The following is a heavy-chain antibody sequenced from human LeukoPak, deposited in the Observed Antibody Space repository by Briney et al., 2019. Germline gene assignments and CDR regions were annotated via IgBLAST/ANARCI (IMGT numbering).Heavy chain of an antibody. CDR1: GFTFDDYA. D-gene: IGHD5-24*01. V-gene: IGHV3-9*01. J-gene: IGHJ4*02. CDR2: IGWNSGSI. CDR3: AKDGRWLQLEYYFDY. Sequence: GRSLRLSCAASGFTFDDYAMHWVRQAPGKGLEWVSTIGWNSGSIGYADSVKGRFTISRDNAKNSLYLHMNSLRAEDTAFYYCAKDGRWLQLEYYFDYWGQGTLVTVSS.